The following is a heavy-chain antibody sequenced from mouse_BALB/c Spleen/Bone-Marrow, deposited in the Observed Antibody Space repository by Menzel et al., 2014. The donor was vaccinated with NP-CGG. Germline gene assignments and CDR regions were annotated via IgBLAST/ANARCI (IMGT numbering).Heavy chain of an antibody. D-gene: IGHD2-1*01. CDR2: IYYSGTI. CDR1: GISITTGNYR. CDR3: ARYGNYFDY. V-gene: IGHV3-5*02. J-gene: IGHJ2*01. Sequence: EVQLQESGPGLVKPSQTVSLTCTVTGISITTGNYRWSWIRQFPGNKLEWIGYIYYSGTITHNPSLTSRTTITRDTSKNQFFLEMNSLTAEDTATYYCARYGNYFDYWGQGTTLTVSS.